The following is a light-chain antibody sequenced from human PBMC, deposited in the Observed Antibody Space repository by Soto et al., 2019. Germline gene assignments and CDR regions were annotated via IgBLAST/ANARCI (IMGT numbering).Light chain of an antibody. CDR3: DQFGTSPMWT. V-gene: IGKV3-20*01. Sequence: EIVLTQFPGTLSLSPGERATLSCRASQTISSTYLAWYQQKPGQAPRLLIYSASTRSTGIPDRFSGSGSGTDFTLTISRLEPEDFAVYYCDQFGTSPMWTFGQGTKVEVK. CDR2: SAS. J-gene: IGKJ1*01. CDR1: QTISSTY.